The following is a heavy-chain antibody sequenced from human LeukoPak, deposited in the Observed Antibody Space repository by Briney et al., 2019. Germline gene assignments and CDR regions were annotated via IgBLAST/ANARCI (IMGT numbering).Heavy chain of an antibody. V-gene: IGHV4-39*07. CDR1: GGSISSTTYY. CDR3: AREEGSSWPQYHNWFDP. Sequence: KPSDTLSLTCIISGGSISSTTYYWGWIRQPPGKGLEWIGTLYYSGNTDYSPSLKSRVTMSVDASKNQFSLKLSSVTAADTAVYYCAREEGSSWPQYHNWFDPWGQGTLVTVSS. CDR2: LYYSGNT. J-gene: IGHJ5*02. D-gene: IGHD6-13*01.